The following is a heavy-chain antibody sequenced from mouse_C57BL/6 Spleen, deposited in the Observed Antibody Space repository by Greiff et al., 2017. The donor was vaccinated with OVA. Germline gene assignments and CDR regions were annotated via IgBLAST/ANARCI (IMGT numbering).Heavy chain of an antibody. Sequence: DVHLVESGGDLVKPGGSLKLSCAASGFTFSSYGMSWVRQTPDKRLEWVATISSGGSYTYYPDSVKGRFTISRDNAKNTLYLQMSSLKSEDTAMYYCARHPLITTVVADAMDYWGQGTSVTVSS. D-gene: IGHD1-1*01. CDR3: ARHPLITTVVADAMDY. CDR2: ISSGGSYT. CDR1: GFTFSSYG. V-gene: IGHV5-6*01. J-gene: IGHJ4*01.